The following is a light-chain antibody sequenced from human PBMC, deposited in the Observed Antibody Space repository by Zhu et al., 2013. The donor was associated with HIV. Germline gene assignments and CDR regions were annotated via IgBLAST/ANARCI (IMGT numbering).Light chain of an antibody. V-gene: IGKV3-11*01. J-gene: IGKJ1*01. CDR1: QSVANS. Sequence: EIVLTQSPVTLSLSPGERATLSCRASQSVANSLAWYQQKPGQAPRLVIYDASRRATGIPARFSGSGSGTDFTLTISSLQPDDFATYYCQQYNDYSTWTFGQGTKVDIK. CDR2: DAS. CDR3: QQYNDYSTWT.